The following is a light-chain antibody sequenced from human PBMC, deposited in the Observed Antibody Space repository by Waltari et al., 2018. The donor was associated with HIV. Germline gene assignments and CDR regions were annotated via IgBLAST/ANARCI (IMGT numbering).Light chain of an antibody. Sequence: DIVMTQSPESLPVSLGERASINCKSTQSLLYTTNNKNFLAWYQHKPGQPPKLLIYCAFTRESGVPDRFSGSGSGTDFTLTISGLQADDVAIYYCQQYYTTPLTFGGGTKVEI. CDR1: QSLLYTTNNKNF. V-gene: IGKV4-1*01. CDR3: QQYYTTPLT. J-gene: IGKJ4*01. CDR2: CAF.